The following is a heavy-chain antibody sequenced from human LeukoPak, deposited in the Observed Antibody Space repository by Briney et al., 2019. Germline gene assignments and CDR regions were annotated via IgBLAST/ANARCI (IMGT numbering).Heavy chain of an antibody. Sequence: GRSLRLSCAGSGFAFDEYAMHWVRQAPGKGLEWVSGISWDSGSIAYADSVKVRFTISRDNAKNLLFLQMSSLRAADTALYYCVKGHCSSSSCFPNYYYYMDVWGTGTTVTVSS. V-gene: IGHV3-9*01. D-gene: IGHD2-15*01. CDR2: ISWDSGSI. J-gene: IGHJ6*03. CDR3: VKGHCSSSSCFPNYYYYMDV. CDR1: GFAFDEYA.